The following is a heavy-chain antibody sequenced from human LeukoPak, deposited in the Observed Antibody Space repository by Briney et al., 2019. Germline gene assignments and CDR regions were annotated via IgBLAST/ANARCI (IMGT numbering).Heavy chain of an antibody. J-gene: IGHJ4*02. Sequence: PSETLSLTCSVSDGSINSYYWSWIRQPPGKGLEWIGYIYYSGSTNYNPSLKSRVTISVDTSKNQFSLKLSSVTAADTAVYYCASLGRTGYCSGGSCLPFDYWGQGTLVTVSS. CDR3: ASLGRTGYCSGGSCLPFDY. CDR1: DGSINSYY. V-gene: IGHV4-59*01. D-gene: IGHD2-15*01. CDR2: IYYSGST.